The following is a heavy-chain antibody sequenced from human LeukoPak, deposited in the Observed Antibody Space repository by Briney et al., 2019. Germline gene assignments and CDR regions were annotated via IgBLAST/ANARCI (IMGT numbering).Heavy chain of an antibody. D-gene: IGHD3-10*01. J-gene: IGHJ4*02. CDR1: GGSISPYY. Sequence: PSETLSLTCTVSGGSISPYYWSWIRQPPGKGVECIGYIYHSGSTNYNPSIKRRLTISVDTSKNQFSLKLSSVTAADTAVYYCARVALGFGAGFDYWGQGTLVTVSS. V-gene: IGHV4-59*01. CDR3: ARVALGFGAGFDY. CDR2: IYHSGST.